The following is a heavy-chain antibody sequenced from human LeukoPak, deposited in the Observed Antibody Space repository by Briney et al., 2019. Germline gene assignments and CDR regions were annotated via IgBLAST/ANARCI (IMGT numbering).Heavy chain of an antibody. CDR3: AKDKGDSSGWYYYYYYGMDV. CDR1: GFTFDDYA. J-gene: IGHJ6*02. Sequence: PGGSLRLSCAASGFTFDDYAMHWVRQAPGKGLEWVSGISWNSGSIGYADSVKGRFTISRDNAKNSLYLQMNSLRAEDTALYYCAKDKGDSSGWYYYYYYGMDVWGQGTTVTVSS. V-gene: IGHV3-9*01. CDR2: ISWNSGSI. D-gene: IGHD6-19*01.